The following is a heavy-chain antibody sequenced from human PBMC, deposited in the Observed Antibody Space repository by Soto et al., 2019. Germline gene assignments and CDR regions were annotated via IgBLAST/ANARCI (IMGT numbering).Heavy chain of an antibody. D-gene: IGHD3-3*01. CDR2: IYYSGST. CDR3: ARHRRTLAPYYDFWSGYPNWFDP. J-gene: IGHJ5*02. CDR1: GGSISSYY. Sequence: SETLSLTCTVSGGSISSYYWGWIRQPPGKGLEWIGSIYYSGSTYYNPSLKSRVTISVDTSKNQFSLKLSSVTAADTAVYYCARHRRTLAPYYDFWSGYPNWFDPWGQGTLVTVSS. V-gene: IGHV4-39*01.